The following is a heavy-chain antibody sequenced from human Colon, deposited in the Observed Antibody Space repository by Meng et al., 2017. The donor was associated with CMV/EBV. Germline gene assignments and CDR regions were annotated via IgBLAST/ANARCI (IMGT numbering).Heavy chain of an antibody. CDR3: AKDSGSYDSFDH. Sequence: GGSLRLSCAASGFTFSSHGLNWVRQAPGKGLEWVAYISSSGDTTYYADSVKGRFTITRDNSKNTLYLQMSSLRAEDTAVYYCAKDSGSYDSFDHWGQGTLVTVSS. V-gene: IGHV3-48*01. CDR2: ISSSGDTT. D-gene: IGHD1-26*01. CDR1: GFTFSSHG. J-gene: IGHJ4*02.